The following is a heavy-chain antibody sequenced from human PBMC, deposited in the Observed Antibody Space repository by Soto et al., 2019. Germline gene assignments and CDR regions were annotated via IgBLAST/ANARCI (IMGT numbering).Heavy chain of an antibody. Sequence: ASVKVSCKASGYTFIGYDMHWVRQAPGQGLEWMGWININSGGTNYAQRFQGRVTMTRYTSISTAYMELTRLTFDDTAVYFCARDSSYDILTGYSRNAFAIWGQGTMVTVSS. J-gene: IGHJ3*02. D-gene: IGHD3-9*01. CDR3: ARDSSYDILTGYSRNAFAI. CDR2: ININSGGT. CDR1: GYTFIGYD. V-gene: IGHV1-2*02.